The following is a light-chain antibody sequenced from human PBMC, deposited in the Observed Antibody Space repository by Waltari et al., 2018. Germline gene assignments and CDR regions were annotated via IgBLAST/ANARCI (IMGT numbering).Light chain of an antibody. CDR2: GNS. CDR3: QSYDSSLTSGVV. Sequence: PGQRVTISCSGSSSNIGAGHDVHWYQVFPRAAPKLLIYGNSNRPSGVPDRFSGSKSGTSASLAITGLQAEDEADYYCQSYDSSLTSGVVFGGGTKVTVL. V-gene: IGLV1-40*01. CDR1: SSNIGAGHD. J-gene: IGLJ3*02.